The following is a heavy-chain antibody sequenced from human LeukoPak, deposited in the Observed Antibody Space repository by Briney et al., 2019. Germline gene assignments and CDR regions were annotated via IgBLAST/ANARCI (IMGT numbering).Heavy chain of an antibody. CDR3: ASQDRRIAAAGIPGY. CDR2: IYHSGST. Sequence: SETLSLTCTVSGYSISSGYYWGWVRQPPGKGLEWIGSIYHSGSTSYNPSLKSRVTISVDTSKNQFSLKLSSVTAADTAVYYCASQDRRIAAAGIPGYWGQGTLVTVSS. V-gene: IGHV4-38-2*02. J-gene: IGHJ4*02. CDR1: GYSISSGYY. D-gene: IGHD6-13*01.